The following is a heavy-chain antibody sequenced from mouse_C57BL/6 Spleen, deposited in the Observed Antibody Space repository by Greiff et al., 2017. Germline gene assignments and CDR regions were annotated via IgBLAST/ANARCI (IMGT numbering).Heavy chain of an antibody. CDR2: INPSSGYT. CDR1: GYTFTSYT. CDR3: EKYDGSSYVAFDY. V-gene: IGHV1-4*01. J-gene: IGHJ2*01. D-gene: IGHD1-1*01. Sequence: QVQLQQSGAELARPGASVKMSCKASGYTFTSYTMHWVKQRPGQGLEWIGYINPSSGYTKYNQKFKDKATLTADKSSSTAYMQQISLRSEDSAVYYCEKYDGSSYVAFDYWGQGTTLTVSS.